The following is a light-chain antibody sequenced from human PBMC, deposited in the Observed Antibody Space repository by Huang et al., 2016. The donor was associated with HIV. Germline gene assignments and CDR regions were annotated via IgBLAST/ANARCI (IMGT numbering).Light chain of an antibody. V-gene: IGKV4-1*01. CDR3: HQYYATGT. CDR1: QSLLYSSNNKND. Sequence: DIVMTQSPDSLAVSLGERATINCKSSQSLLYSSNNKNDLAWYQQKPGQPPRLLIYWASTRESGVPDRFSGSGSETDFTLTSSSLQAEDVAVYYCHQYYATGTFGQGTKVEI. J-gene: IGKJ1*01. CDR2: WAS.